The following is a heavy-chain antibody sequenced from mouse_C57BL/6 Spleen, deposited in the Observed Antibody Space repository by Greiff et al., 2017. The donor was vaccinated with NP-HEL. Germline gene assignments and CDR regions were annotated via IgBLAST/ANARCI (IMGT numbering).Heavy chain of an antibody. CDR3: ARYGGLLPFDY. Sequence: EVQLQQSGPELVKPGASVKISCKASGYTFTDYYMNWVKQSHGKSLEWIGDINPNNGGTSYNQKFKGKATLTVDKSSSTAYMELRSLTSEDSAVYYCARYGGLLPFDYWGQGTTLTVSS. V-gene: IGHV1-26*01. CDR2: INPNNGGT. D-gene: IGHD1-1*01. J-gene: IGHJ2*01. CDR1: GYTFTDYY.